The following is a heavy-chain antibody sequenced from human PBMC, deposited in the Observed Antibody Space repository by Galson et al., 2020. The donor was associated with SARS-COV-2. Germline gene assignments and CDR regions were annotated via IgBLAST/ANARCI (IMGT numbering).Heavy chain of an antibody. D-gene: IGHD6-13*01. Sequence: GGSLRLSCAASGLTFSSYAMSWVRQAPGKGLEWVSSISAGGGMTYYADSVKGRFTISRDNSKNTLYLQMNSLRAEDTALYYCAKRVPGSSSWFYFDYWGQGTLLTVSS. CDR2: ISAGGGMT. V-gene: IGHV3-23*01. CDR3: AKRVPGSSSWFYFDY. CDR1: GLTFSSYA. J-gene: IGHJ4*02.